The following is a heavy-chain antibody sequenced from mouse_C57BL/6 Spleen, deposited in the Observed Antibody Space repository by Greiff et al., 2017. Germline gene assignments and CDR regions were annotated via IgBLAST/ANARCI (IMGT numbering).Heavy chain of an antibody. CDR2: IRLKSDDYAT. CDR3: TPLMIYFDY. Sequence: EVKLQESGGGLVQPGGSMKLSCVASGFTFTNYWMNWVRQSPEKGLAWVAQIRLKSDDYATHYVEFVKGRFTISRDDSKSSVYLQMNNLRAEDTGIYYCTPLMIYFDYWGQGTTLTVSS. J-gene: IGHJ2*01. V-gene: IGHV6-3*01. D-gene: IGHD2-3*01. CDR1: GFTFTNYW.